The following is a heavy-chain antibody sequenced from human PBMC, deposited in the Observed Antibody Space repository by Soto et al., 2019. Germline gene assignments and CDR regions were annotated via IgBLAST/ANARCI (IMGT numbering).Heavy chain of an antibody. J-gene: IGHJ4*02. CDR2: IYYSGST. CDR3: AREGTKGHCSGGSCSSPYYFDY. D-gene: IGHD2-15*01. CDR1: GGSVSIGSYC. V-gene: IGHV4-61*01. Sequence: SETLGVGCIVSGGSVSIGSYCWSWIRQPPGKGLPRTGYIYYSGSTNYNPSLKSRVTISVDTSKNQFSLKLSSVTAADTAVYYCAREGTKGHCSGGSCSSPYYFDYWGQGTLVTVSS.